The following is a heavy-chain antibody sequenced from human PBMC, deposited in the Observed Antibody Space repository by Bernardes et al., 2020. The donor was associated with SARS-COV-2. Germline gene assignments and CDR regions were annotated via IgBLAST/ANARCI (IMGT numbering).Heavy chain of an antibody. CDR2: VNSAGTT. Sequence: VGSLILSCAASGFTFNNSAMSWFRQTPGPGLEWISAVNSAGTTFYADSVRGRFTAARDNSKDTLYLQMSSLRSEDTAVYYCARVVSGPHVGADAFAVWGRGTTVTGSS. CDR3: ARVVSGPHVGADAFAV. J-gene: IGHJ3*01. CDR1: GFTFNNSA. V-gene: IGHV3-23*01. D-gene: IGHD2-21*02.